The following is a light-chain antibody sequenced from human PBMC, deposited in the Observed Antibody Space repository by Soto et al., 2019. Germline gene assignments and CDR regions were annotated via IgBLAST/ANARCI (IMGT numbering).Light chain of an antibody. Sequence: EIVMTQSPATLSVSPGDRATLSCRASQSVDNDLAWYQQKPGQPPRLLIYDASTRATGIPARFSGSQSGTEFTLTISSLQPEDFATYYCQQSYSTPLTFGGGTKVEIK. CDR3: QQSYSTPLT. CDR2: DAS. CDR1: QSVDND. V-gene: IGKV3D-15*01. J-gene: IGKJ4*01.